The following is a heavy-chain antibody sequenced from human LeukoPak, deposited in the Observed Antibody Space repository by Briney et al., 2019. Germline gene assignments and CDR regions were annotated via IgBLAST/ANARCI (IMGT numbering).Heavy chain of an antibody. CDR2: IYYSGST. CDR3: AREGGQQLGLFYY. J-gene: IGHJ4*02. V-gene: IGHV4-59*01. D-gene: IGHD6-13*01. CDR1: GGSISSYY. Sequence: SETLSLTCTVSGGSISSYYWSWIRQPPGKGLEWIGYIYYSGSTNYNPSLKSRVTISVDTSKNQFSLKLSSVTAADTAVYYCAREGGQQLGLFYYWGQGTLVTVSS.